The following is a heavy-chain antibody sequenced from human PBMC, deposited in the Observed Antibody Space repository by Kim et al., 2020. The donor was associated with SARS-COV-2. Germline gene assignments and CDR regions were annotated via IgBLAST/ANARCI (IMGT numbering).Heavy chain of an antibody. D-gene: IGHD6-13*01. V-gene: IGHV7-4-1*02. CDR2: INTNTGNP. Sequence: ASVKVSCKASGYTLTSYAMNWVRQAPGQGLEWMGWINTNTGNPTYAQGFTGRFVFSLDTSVSTAYLQISSLKAEDTAVDYCARAPPIAAAGTDWFDPWGQGTLVTVSS. CDR1: GYTLTSYA. CDR3: ARAPPIAAAGTDWFDP. J-gene: IGHJ5*02.